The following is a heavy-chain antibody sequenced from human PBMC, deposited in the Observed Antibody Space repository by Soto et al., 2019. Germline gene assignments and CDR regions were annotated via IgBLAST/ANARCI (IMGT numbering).Heavy chain of an antibody. CDR1: GGSISSYY. V-gene: IGHV4-59*01. D-gene: IGHD5-12*01. J-gene: IGHJ4*02. CDR2: IYYSGST. Sequence: SETLSLTCTVSGGSISSYYWSWIRQPPGKGLEWIGYIYYSGSTNYNPSLKSRVTISVDTSKNQFSLKLSSVTAADTAVYYCAREIQGATIDYWGQGTLVTVSS. CDR3: AREIQGATIDY.